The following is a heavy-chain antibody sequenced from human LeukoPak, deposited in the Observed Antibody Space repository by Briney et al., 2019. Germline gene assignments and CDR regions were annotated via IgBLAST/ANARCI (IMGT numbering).Heavy chain of an antibody. CDR3: ARDWKTNSFDY. CDR1: GFTFGSYW. CDR2: IRQDGSEK. V-gene: IGHV3-7*01. Sequence: GGSLRLSCVVSGFTFGSYWMNWVRQAPGKGLEWVANIRQDGSEKKYVDPVKGRFTISRDNAKNALYLQMDSLRAEDTAIYYCARDWKTNSFDYWGQGTLVTVSS. J-gene: IGHJ4*02. D-gene: IGHD1-1*01.